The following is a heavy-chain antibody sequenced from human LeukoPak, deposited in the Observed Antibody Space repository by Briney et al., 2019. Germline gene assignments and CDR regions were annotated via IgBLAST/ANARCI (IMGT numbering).Heavy chain of an antibody. D-gene: IGHD3-10*01. CDR1: GFAFSAYG. V-gene: IGHV3-30*02. CDR3: ARDVGPYYYGSGSSSAFDI. J-gene: IGHJ3*02. CDR2: IRHDGSSQ. Sequence: GVSLRLSCAASGFAFSAYGMHWVRQAPGKGLEWLSFIRHDGSSQYYVDSVKGRFTISKDNSKSTLSLQMNSLRAEDTAVYYCARDVGPYYYGSGSSSAFDIWGQGTLVTVPS.